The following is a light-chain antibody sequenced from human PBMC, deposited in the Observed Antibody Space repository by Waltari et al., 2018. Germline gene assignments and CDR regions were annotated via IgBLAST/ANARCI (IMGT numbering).Light chain of an antibody. CDR2: HDS. Sequence: SYKLTQPPSVSVSPGQTASISCSGDNLGDKYTSWYQHKAGQSPVLVIYHDSRRPSGIPDRFSGSNSGNTASLTISGTQALDEADYYCLAWDSSTAVFGTGTKLTVL. CDR3: LAWDSSTAV. CDR1: NLGDKY. J-gene: IGLJ1*01. V-gene: IGLV3-1*01.